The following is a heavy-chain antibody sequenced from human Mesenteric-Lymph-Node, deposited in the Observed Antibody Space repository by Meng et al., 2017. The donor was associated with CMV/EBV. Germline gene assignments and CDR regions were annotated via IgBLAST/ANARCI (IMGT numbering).Heavy chain of an antibody. D-gene: IGHD1-14*01. V-gene: IGHV3-66*01. J-gene: IGHJ4*02. CDR1: GVNVRDKC. CDR2: ICRGDNT. CDR3: AEDSVSSPNLDY. Sequence: GHLVELGAGLVQPGGSLRSSCAASGVNVRDKCMSWVWHAPGQGLELEWIICRGDNTHYIDYVEDRFTVCRDNSENTMYHQMNRLRVEDTAVYYCAEDSVSSPNLDYWGQGTLVTVSS.